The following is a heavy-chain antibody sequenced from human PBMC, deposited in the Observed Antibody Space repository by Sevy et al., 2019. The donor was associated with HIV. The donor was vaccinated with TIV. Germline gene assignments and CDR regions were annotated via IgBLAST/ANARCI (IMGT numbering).Heavy chain of an antibody. CDR1: GYTFTSYG. Sequence: ASVKVSCKASGYTFTSYGISWVRQAPGQGLEWMGWISVYNGNTNYAQKVQGRVTLTTETSTSTVYMELRSLRSDDTAVYYCARGPEACSGYYYHYYGMDVWGQGTTVTVSS. CDR2: ISVYNGNT. V-gene: IGHV1-18*01. J-gene: IGHJ6*02. CDR3: ARGPEACSGYYYHYYGMDV. D-gene: IGHD3-3*01.